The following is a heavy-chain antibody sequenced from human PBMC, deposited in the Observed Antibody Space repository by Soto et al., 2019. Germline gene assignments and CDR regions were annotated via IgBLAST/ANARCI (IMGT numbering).Heavy chain of an antibody. CDR2: IKSKALGGTT. J-gene: IGHJ4*01. CDR1: GFAFSNAW. V-gene: IGHV3-15*07. Sequence: GGSLRLSCAASGFAFSNAWINWVRQAPGKGLEWVGRIKSKALGGTTDFAAPVRGRFAITRDDSRNMVYMQMNSLNTEDTAVYYCTTYSDSTMIEVRFYYWGNGTLVTVPS. D-gene: IGHD3-22*01. CDR3: TTYSDSTMIEVRFYY.